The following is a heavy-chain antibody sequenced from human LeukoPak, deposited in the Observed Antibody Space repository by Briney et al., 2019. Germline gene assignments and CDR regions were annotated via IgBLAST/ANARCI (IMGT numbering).Heavy chain of an antibody. CDR3: ARTDTAMVNAWFDP. CDR1: GGTFSSYA. Sequence: SVKVSCKASGGTFSSYAISWMRQAPGQGLEWMGGIIPIFGTANYAQKFQGRVTITADESTSTAYMELSSLRSEDTAVYYCARTDTAMVNAWFDPWGQGTLVTVSS. J-gene: IGHJ5*02. CDR2: IIPIFGTA. V-gene: IGHV1-69*13. D-gene: IGHD5-18*01.